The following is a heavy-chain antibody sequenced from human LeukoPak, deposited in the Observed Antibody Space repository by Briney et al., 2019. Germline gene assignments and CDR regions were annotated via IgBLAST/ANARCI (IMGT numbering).Heavy chain of an antibody. V-gene: IGHV4-59*01. J-gene: IGHJ4*02. CDR1: GGSIRSYY. CDR3: ASYRDGYNFDY. Sequence: SETLSLTCTVSGGSIRSYYWSWIRQPPGKGLERIGYISHSGITNYNPSLKSRLTISVDTSKNQFSLKLTSVTAADTAVYYCASYRDGYNFDYWGQGTLVTVSS. CDR2: ISHSGIT. D-gene: IGHD5-24*01.